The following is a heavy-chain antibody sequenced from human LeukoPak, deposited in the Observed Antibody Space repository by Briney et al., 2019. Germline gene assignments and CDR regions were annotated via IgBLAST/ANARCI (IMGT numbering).Heavy chain of an antibody. J-gene: IGHJ4*02. D-gene: IGHD3-10*01. CDR3: ATASNYYGSGTLDY. V-gene: IGHV1-24*01. CDR1: VYTLTELS. CDR2: FDPEDGET. Sequence: ASVEVSCKVSVYTLTELSMHWVRQAPGKGLEWMGGFDPEDGETIYAQKFQGRVTMTEDTSTDTAYMELSSLRSEDTAVYYCATASNYYGSGTLDYWGQGTLVTVSS.